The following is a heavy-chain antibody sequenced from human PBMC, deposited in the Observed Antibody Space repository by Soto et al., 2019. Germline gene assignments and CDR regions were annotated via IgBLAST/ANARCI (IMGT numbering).Heavy chain of an antibody. CDR1: GYTFTTYG. CDR3: ARDRYYYGSGSYYISWFDP. J-gene: IGHJ5*02. Sequence: GASVKVSCKTSGYTFTTYGVSWVRQAPGQGLEWMGWISAYSGNTNYAQKLQGRVTMTTDTSTSTAYMELRGLRSDDTAVYYCARDRYYYGSGSYYISWFDPWGQGTLVTVSS. D-gene: IGHD3-10*01. CDR2: ISAYSGNT. V-gene: IGHV1-18*04.